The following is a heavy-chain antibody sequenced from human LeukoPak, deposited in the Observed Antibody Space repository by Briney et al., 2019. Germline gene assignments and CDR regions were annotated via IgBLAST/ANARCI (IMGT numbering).Heavy chain of an antibody. CDR2: ISYDGSSY. D-gene: IGHD3-10*01. CDR3: ARDLRWFGELSSPGYGMDV. Sequence: PGRSLRLSCAASGFTFGGYAMHWVRQAPGKGLEWVAVISYDGSSYYYADSVRGRFTISRDKSKNTLYLQMNSLRAEDTAVYYCARDLRWFGELSSPGYGMDVWGQGTTVTVSS. CDR1: GFTFGGYA. J-gene: IGHJ6*02. V-gene: IGHV3-30-3*01.